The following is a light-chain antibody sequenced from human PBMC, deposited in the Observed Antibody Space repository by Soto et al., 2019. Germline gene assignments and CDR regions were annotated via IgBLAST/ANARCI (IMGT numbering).Light chain of an antibody. Sequence: EIVLTQSPGTLSLSPGERATLSCRASQSVTTSYLAWLQQKPGQAPRLLIYGASIRATGIPDRFSGSGSGTDFTLTISRLEPADFAVYYCQQYYYSISWTFGQGTKVEI. J-gene: IGKJ1*01. V-gene: IGKV3-20*01. CDR1: QSVTTSY. CDR3: QQYYYSISWT. CDR2: GAS.